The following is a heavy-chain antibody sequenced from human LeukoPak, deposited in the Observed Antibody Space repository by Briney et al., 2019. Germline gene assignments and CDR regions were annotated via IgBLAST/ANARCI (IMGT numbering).Heavy chain of an antibody. J-gene: IGHJ3*02. CDR2: MNPNSGNT. Sequence: ASVKVSCKASGYTFTSYDINWVRQATGQGLEWMGWMNPNSGNTDYAQKFQGRVTMTRNTSISTAYMELSSLRSEDTAVYYCARNGPGADDAFDIWGQRTMVTVSS. CDR1: GYTFTSYD. CDR3: ARNGPGADDAFDI. V-gene: IGHV1-8*01. D-gene: IGHD3-10*01.